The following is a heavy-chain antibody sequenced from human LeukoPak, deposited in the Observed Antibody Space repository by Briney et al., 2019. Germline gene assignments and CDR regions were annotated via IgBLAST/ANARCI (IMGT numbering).Heavy chain of an antibody. J-gene: IGHJ4*02. CDR2: IYYSGST. CDR3: AGKHGFRVLMEPSGYDSSGYNDY. D-gene: IGHD3-22*01. V-gene: IGHV4-39*01. CDR1: GGSISSSSYY. Sequence: SETLSLTCTVSGGSISSSSYYWGWIRQPPGKGLEWIGSIYYSGSTYYNPSLKSRVTISVDTSKNQFSLKLSSVTAADTAVYYCAGKHGFRVLMEPSGYDSSGYNDYWGQGTLVTVSS.